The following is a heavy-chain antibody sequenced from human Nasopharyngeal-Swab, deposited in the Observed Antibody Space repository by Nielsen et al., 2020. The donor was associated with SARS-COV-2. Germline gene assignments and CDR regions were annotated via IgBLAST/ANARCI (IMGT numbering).Heavy chain of an antibody. CDR1: GDSISSNSYY. CDR3: ASYYYDSGDYSYWFDP. V-gene: IGHV4-39*01. J-gene: IGHJ5*02. CDR2: FSYSGTT. D-gene: IGHD3-22*01. Sequence: SETLSLTCTVSGDSISSNSYYWGWIRQSPGKGLEWIGSFSYSGTTYFNPSLKSRVTISVDTSKNQFSVKLSSVTAADTAVYYCASYYYDSGDYSYWFDPWGQGTLVTVSS.